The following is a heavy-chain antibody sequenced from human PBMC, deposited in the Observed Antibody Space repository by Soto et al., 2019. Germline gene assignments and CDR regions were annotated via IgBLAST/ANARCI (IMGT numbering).Heavy chain of an antibody. D-gene: IGHD6-13*01. CDR1: GYTFTDYY. Sequence: QVQLVQSGAEMKKPGASVKVSCKASGYTFTDYYMHWVRQAPGQGLEWMGWINPNSVGTNYAQKIQGWVTMTRDTSISTAYMELSRLRSDDTAVYSCARSVEGHIAAVGYWGQGTVVTVSS. CDR3: ARSVEGHIAAVGY. J-gene: IGHJ4*02. CDR2: INPNSVGT. V-gene: IGHV1-2*04.